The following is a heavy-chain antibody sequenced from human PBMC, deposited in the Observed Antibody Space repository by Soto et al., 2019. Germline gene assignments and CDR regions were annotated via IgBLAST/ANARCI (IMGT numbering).Heavy chain of an antibody. D-gene: IGHD6-6*01. CDR3: ARGLSPPSIAALERYYYYMDV. Sequence: GGSLRLSCAASGFTFSSYWMSWVRQAPGKGLEWVANIKQDGSEKYYVDSVKGRFTISRDNAKNSLYLQMNSLRAEDTAVYYCARGLSPPSIAALERYYYYMDVWGKGTTVTVSS. CDR1: GFTFSSYW. J-gene: IGHJ6*03. V-gene: IGHV3-7*01. CDR2: IKQDGSEK.